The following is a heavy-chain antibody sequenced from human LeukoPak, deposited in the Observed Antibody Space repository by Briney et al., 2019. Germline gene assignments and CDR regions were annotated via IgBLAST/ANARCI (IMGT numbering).Heavy chain of an antibody. V-gene: IGHV4-59*01. CDR2: IYYSGST. Sequence: PSETLSLTCTVSGGSISSYYWSWIRQPPGKGLEWIGYIYYSGSTDYSPSLKSRVTISVDTSKNQFSLKLSSLTAADTAVYYCARRSGWYVDYWGQGTLVTVSS. CDR1: GGSISSYY. D-gene: IGHD6-19*01. CDR3: ARRSGWYVDY. J-gene: IGHJ4*02.